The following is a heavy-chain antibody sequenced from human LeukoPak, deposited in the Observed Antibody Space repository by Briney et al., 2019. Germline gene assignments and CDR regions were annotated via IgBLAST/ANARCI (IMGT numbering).Heavy chain of an antibody. V-gene: IGHV4-39*01. CDR3: ARHQAIHVWLDP. J-gene: IGHJ5*02. CDR1: GASINNFNYY. CDR2: FYYSGST. Sequence: SETLSLTCTVSGASINNFNYYWGWARQPPGKGLEWIGSFYYSGSTYYNPSLKSRVTISVDTSRNQFSLKLTSVTAADTAVYYCARHQAIHVWLDPWGQGTLVTVSS.